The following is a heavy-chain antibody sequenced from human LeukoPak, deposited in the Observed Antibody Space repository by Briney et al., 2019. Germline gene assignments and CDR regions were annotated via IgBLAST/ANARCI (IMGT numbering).Heavy chain of an antibody. CDR1: GFTISTYA. CDR2: IKQDGSQE. J-gene: IGHJ4*02. CDR3: ARGVPYDSWSGPHYSDY. D-gene: IGHD3-3*01. Sequence: GVSLRLSCAASGFTISTYAMSWVRQAPGKGLEWVAHIKQDGSQEYYVDSVKGRFTISRDSAKNSLYLQMNSLRAEDTAVYYCARGVPYDSWSGPHYSDYWGQGTLVTVSS. V-gene: IGHV3-7*01.